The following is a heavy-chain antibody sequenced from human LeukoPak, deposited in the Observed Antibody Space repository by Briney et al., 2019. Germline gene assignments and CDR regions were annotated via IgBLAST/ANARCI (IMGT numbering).Heavy chain of an antibody. CDR2: NYYSWST. J-gene: IGHJ4*02. V-gene: IGHV4-39*01. CDR3: ARQPTPSSGWYPRGYFDY. CDR1: GGSLSSNNYY. Sequence: SETLSLTCTVSGGSLSSNNYYWGWIRPPPGKGLEWIGTNYYSWSTYYNPSLKSRVTISVDTSRNQFSLRLSSVAAADTAVYYCARQPTPSSGWYPRGYFDYWGQGTLVTVSS. D-gene: IGHD6-19*01.